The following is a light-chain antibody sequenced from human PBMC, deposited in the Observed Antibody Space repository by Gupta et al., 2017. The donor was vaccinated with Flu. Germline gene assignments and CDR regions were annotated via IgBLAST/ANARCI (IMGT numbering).Light chain of an antibody. CDR3: QQYGSSPRT. J-gene: IGKJ1*01. V-gene: IGKV3-20*01. CDR1: QSVSNSY. CDR2: GAS. Sequence: EIVLTQSPGTLSLSPGERATLSCRASQSVSNSYLAWYQQKPGQAPRLLIYGASRRATGIPDRFSGSGYGTEFTLTISRLEPEDFAVYYCQQYGSSPRTFGQGTKVEIK.